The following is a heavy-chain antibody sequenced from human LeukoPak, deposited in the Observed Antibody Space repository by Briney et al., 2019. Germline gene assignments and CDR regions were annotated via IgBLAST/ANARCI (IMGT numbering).Heavy chain of an antibody. D-gene: IGHD3-22*01. Sequence: PGGSLRLSCAASGFTFSNYRMTWVRQAPGKGLEWVANIRRDESSKYYVDSVEGRFTISRDNTKNSLYLQMNSLRAEDTAVYYCARDSNPNSSGYYFDAFDLWGQGTMVTVSS. CDR1: GFTFSNYR. CDR2: IRRDESSK. V-gene: IGHV3-7*01. CDR3: ARDSNPNSSGYYFDAFDL. J-gene: IGHJ3*01.